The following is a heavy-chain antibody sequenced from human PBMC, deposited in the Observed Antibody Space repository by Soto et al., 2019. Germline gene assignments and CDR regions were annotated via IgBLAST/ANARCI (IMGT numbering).Heavy chain of an antibody. CDR3: ARSRGGTGVHFDC. V-gene: IGHV1-8*01. D-gene: IGHD7-27*01. CDR2: VNPDSGDT. Sequence: QVQLVQSGAEVKEPGASVKVSCKASGYTFTNYDINWVRQATGQGPEWMGWVNPDSGDTGDVPNFQGRVTMTRSTSLSTADMELSDLRSEDTAVYYCARSRGGTGVHFDCWGQGTLVTVSS. CDR1: GYTFTNYD. J-gene: IGHJ4*02.